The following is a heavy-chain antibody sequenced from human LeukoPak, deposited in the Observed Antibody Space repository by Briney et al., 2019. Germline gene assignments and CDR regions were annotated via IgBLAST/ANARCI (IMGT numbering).Heavy chain of an antibody. V-gene: IGHV4-4*07. CDR3: ARGGDCSGGSCLPPFFYYYYYMDV. CDR1: GGSISSYY. D-gene: IGHD2-15*01. J-gene: IGHJ6*03. Sequence: SETLSLTCTVSGGSISSYYWSWIRQPAGKGLEWIGRIYTSGSNDYNPSLKSRVTMSVDTSKNQFSLKLSSVTAADTAVYYCARGGDCSGGSCLPPFFYYYYYMDVWGKGTTVTVSS. CDR2: IYTSGSN.